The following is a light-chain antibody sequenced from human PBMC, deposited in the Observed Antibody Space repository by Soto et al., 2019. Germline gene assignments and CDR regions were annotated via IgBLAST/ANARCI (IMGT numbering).Light chain of an antibody. CDR3: QQSYTSQQT. V-gene: IGKV1-39*01. CDR2: AAT. J-gene: IGKJ2*01. Sequence: DIQRPQSPSSLSASVGDTVSITCRAVQTFNNYLNWYQHKPGKVPKLLIYAATALQSGVPSRFSASASGTDFTLTIINVQPEDCGTYYCQQSYTSQQTFGQGTKVDI. CDR1: QTFNNY.